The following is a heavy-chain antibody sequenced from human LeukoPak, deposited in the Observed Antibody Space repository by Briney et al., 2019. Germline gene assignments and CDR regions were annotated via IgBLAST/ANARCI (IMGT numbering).Heavy chain of an antibody. Sequence: GGSLRLSCAASGFTLSSYSMNWVRQAPGKGLEWVSSISSSSSYIYYADSVKGRFTISRDNAKNSLYLQMNSLRAEDTAVYYCARDRAAAGINWFDPWGQGTLVTVSS. CDR2: ISSSSSYI. CDR3: ARDRAAAGINWFDP. J-gene: IGHJ5*02. CDR1: GFTLSSYS. D-gene: IGHD6-13*01. V-gene: IGHV3-21*01.